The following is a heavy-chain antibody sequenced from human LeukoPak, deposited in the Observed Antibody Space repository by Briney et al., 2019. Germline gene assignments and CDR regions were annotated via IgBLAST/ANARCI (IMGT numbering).Heavy chain of an antibody. V-gene: IGHV3-73*01. CDR3: TTLFDYRDQFDY. Sequence: PGGSLKLSCAASGFTFRGSAMPWVRQASGKGLEWVGRIRSKANSYATAYAASVKGRFTISRDDSKNTAYLQMNSLKTEDTAVYYCTTLFDYRDQFDYWGQGTLVIVSS. J-gene: IGHJ4*02. CDR1: GFTFRGSA. CDR2: IRSKANSYAT. D-gene: IGHD4-17*01.